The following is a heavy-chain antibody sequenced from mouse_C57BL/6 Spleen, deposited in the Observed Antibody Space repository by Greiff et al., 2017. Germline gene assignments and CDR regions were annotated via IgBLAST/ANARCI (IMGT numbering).Heavy chain of an antibody. CDR3: ARWNYGYDGTPDYYAMDY. CDR2: INPSSGYT. V-gene: IGHV1-4*01. CDR1: GYTFTSYT. J-gene: IGHJ4*01. D-gene: IGHD2-2*01. Sequence: QVQLQQSGAELARPGASVKMSCKASGYTFTSYTMHWVKQRPGQGLEWIGYINPSSGYTKYNQKFKDKATLTADKSSSTAYMQLSSLTSEDSAVYYCARWNYGYDGTPDYYAMDYWGQGTSVTVSS.